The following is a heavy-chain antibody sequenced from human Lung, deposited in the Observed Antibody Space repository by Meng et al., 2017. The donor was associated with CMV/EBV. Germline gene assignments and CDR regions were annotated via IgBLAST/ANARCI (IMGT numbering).Heavy chain of an antibody. CDR1: GFTFNFYG. D-gene: IGHD2-15*01. Sequence: GGSXRLXCAASGFTFNFYGMHWVRQAPGKGLEWVAFIPHDGSNKYYSESVKGRFTISRDNYENTLYLQMNSLRAEDMAVYYCAKDQRYSSGSDYWGQGTLDTVSS. V-gene: IGHV3-30*02. CDR2: IPHDGSNK. J-gene: IGHJ4*02. CDR3: AKDQRYSSGSDY.